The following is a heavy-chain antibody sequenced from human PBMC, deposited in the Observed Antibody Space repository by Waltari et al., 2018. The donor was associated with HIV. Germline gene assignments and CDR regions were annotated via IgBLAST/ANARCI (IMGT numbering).Heavy chain of an antibody. CDR3: ARDRIAVTGSYYYGMDV. V-gene: IGHV1-2*02. CDR1: GYTFTGYY. CDR2: INPKSDGT. J-gene: IGHJ6*02. D-gene: IGHD6-19*01. Sequence: QVQLVQSGAEVKKPGASVKVSCKASGYTFTGYYMPWVRQAPGQGLELMGWINPKSDGTNYAQKFQGRVTMTRDTSTSTAYMELSRLRSDDTALYYCARDRIAVTGSYYYGMDVWGQGTTVTVSS.